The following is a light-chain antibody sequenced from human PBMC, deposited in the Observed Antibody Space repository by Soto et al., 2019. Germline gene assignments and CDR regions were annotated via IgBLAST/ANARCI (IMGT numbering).Light chain of an antibody. Sequence: QSALTQPASVSGSPGQSITISCTGTSSDVGAYNYVSWYQQHPGKAPKLMIYEVSNRPSGVSNRFSGSKSGNTASLTISGLQGEDEADYYCSSYTSSTTLVFGTGTKLTVL. V-gene: IGLV2-14*01. CDR2: EVS. CDR1: SSDVGAYNY. CDR3: SSYTSSTTLV. J-gene: IGLJ1*01.